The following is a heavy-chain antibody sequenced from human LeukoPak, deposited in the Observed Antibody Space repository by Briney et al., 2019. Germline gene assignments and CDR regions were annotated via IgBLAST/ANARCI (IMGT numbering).Heavy chain of an antibody. V-gene: IGHV1-24*01. CDR1: GYTPTELS. CDR3: AMAEYCDTTSCYTVGSTWYWFDP. CDR2: FDPEDGET. D-gene: IGHD2-2*02. J-gene: IGHJ5*02. Sequence: GASVKVSCKVSGYTPTELSMHWVRQAPGKGLEWMGGFDPEDGETIYVQKFQGRVTMTEDTSTDTAYMELSSLRSNDTAVYYCAMAEYCDTTSCYTVGSTWYWFDPWGQGTLVTVSS.